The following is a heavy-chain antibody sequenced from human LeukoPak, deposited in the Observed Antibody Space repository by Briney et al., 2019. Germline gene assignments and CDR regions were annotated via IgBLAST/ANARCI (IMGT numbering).Heavy chain of an antibody. CDR2: IYYSGIT. CDR1: GGSISSSNYY. V-gene: IGHV4-39*07. J-gene: IGHJ3*01. Sequence: SETLSLTCTVSGGSISSSNYYWGWIRQPPGKGLEWIGSIYYSGITYYNPSLKSRVTISVDTSKNQFSLKLSSVTAADTAVYYCARETFDVAPGAFDVWGQGTMVTVPS. D-gene: IGHD3-9*01. CDR3: ARETFDVAPGAFDV.